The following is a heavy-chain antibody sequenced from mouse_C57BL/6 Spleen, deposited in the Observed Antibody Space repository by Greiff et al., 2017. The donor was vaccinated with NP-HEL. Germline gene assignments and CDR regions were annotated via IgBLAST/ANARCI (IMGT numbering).Heavy chain of an antibody. CDR2: IYPRSGNT. CDR3: ARGKLLRPYYCDY. D-gene: IGHD1-1*01. CDR1: GYTFTSYG. J-gene: IGHJ2*01. V-gene: IGHV1-81*01. Sequence: VKLMESGAELARPGASVKLSCKASGYTFTSYGISWVKQRTGQGLEWIGEIYPRSGNTYYNEKFKGKATLTADKSSSTAYMELRSLTSEDSAVYFCARGKLLRPYYCDYWGQGTTLTVSS.